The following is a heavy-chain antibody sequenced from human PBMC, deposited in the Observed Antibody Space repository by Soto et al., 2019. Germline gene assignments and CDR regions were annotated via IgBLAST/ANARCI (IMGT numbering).Heavy chain of an antibody. CDR1: GYTFNNYG. J-gene: IGHJ4*02. Sequence: ASVKVSCKTSGYTFNNYGMSWVLQAPGQGLEWMGWTNIFGHTDYAQKFQGRVTMTIDTSTTTAYMELGSLRSDDTAVYYCARDRSTHDYWGQGSLVTVSS. V-gene: IGHV1-18*01. D-gene: IGHD1-1*01. CDR2: TNIFGHT. CDR3: ARDRSTHDY.